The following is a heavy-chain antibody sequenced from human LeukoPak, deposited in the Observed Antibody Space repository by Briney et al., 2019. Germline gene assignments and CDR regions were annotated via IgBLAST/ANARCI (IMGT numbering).Heavy chain of an antibody. J-gene: IGHJ4*02. V-gene: IGHV3-7*02. CDR1: GFTFSSYG. D-gene: IGHD3-9*01. CDR3: ARGVLRYFN. CDR2: IKQDGSEK. Sequence: GGSLRLSCAASGFTFSSYGMHWVRQAPGKGLEWVANIKQDGSEKYYVDSVKGRFTISRDNAKNSLYLQMNSLRAEDTAVYYCARGVLRYFNWGQGTLVTVSS.